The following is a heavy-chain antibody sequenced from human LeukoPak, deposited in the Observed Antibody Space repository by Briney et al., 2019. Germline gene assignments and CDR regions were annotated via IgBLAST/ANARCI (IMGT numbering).Heavy chain of an antibody. J-gene: IGHJ4*02. V-gene: IGHV3-23*01. CDR1: GFTFGSYA. Sequence: GASLRLSCAASGFTFGSYAMSWVRQAPGKGLEWVSGISGSGGSTYYADSVKGRFTISRDNSKNTLYLQMNSLRAEDTAVYYCAKDRSTVTTYSVYWGQGTLVTVSS. D-gene: IGHD4-17*01. CDR2: ISGSGGST. CDR3: AKDRSTVTTYSVY.